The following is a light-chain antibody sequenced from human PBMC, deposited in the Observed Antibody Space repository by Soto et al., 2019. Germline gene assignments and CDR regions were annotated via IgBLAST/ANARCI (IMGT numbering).Light chain of an antibody. CDR2: GNN. Sequence: QSVLTQPPSVSGAPGQRVTVSCTGSSSNIGAGYDVHWYQQLPGTAPKLLIYGNNNRPSGVPDRFSGSKSGTSASLAITGLQADDEADYSCQSYDSSLSGSVFGGGTKLTVL. CDR3: QSYDSSLSGSV. J-gene: IGLJ2*01. CDR1: SSNIGAGYD. V-gene: IGLV1-40*01.